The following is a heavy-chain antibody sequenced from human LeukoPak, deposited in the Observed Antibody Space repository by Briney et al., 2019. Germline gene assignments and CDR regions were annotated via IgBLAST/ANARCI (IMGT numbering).Heavy chain of an antibody. V-gene: IGHV4-59*01. J-gene: IGHJ5*02. CDR3: ARREVVPAATAGWFDP. D-gene: IGHD2-2*01. CDR1: GGSITYYY. Sequence: SETLSLTCAVSGGSITYYYWNWIRQPPGKGLEWIGYIHNSGSTSYNSSLKSRVTIPADMSKNQVSLKLTSVTAADTAVYYCARREVVPAATAGWFDPWGQGTLVTVSS. CDR2: IHNSGST.